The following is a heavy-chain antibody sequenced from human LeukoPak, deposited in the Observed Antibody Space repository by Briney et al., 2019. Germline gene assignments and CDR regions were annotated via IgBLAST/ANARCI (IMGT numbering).Heavy chain of an antibody. CDR3: ARDLVAVAHFDH. CDR1: GFTFSSYE. J-gene: IGHJ4*02. Sequence: GGSLRLSCAASGFTFSSYEMNWVRQASGKGLEWVSYISSSGSTIYYADSVKGRFAISRDDAKSSLYLQMNSLRAEDTAVYYCARDLVAVAHFDHWGQGTLVTVSS. V-gene: IGHV3-48*03. CDR2: ISSSGSTI. D-gene: IGHD6-19*01.